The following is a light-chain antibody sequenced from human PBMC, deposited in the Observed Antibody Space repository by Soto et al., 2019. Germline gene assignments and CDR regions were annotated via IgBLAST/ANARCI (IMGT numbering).Light chain of an antibody. J-gene: IGLJ1*01. CDR2: EVS. V-gene: IGLV2-14*01. Sequence: QSALTQPASLSGSPGQSITISCTGTISDVGGYNYVSWYQQHPGKAPKLMIYEVSNRPSGVSNRFSGSKSGNTASLTISGLQAEDEADYYCSSYTSSSTPYVFGTGTKVTV. CDR1: ISDVGGYNY. CDR3: SSYTSSSTPYV.